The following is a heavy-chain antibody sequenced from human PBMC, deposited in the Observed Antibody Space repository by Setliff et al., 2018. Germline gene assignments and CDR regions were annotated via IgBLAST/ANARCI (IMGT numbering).Heavy chain of an antibody. V-gene: IGHV3-7*01. CDR2: IKQDGSEK. CDR3: VRGYCSSSSCYGTMDY. CDR1: GFTFSSYW. D-gene: IGHD2-2*01. Sequence: GGSLRLSCAASGFTFSSYWMSWVRQAPGKGLEWVANIKQDGSEKYYVDSVKGRFTISRDNAKNTLYLQMNSLRAEDTAVYYCVRGYCSSSSCYGTMDYWGQGTLVTVSS. J-gene: IGHJ4*02.